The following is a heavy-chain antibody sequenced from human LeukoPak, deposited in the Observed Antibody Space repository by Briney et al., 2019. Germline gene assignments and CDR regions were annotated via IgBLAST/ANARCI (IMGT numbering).Heavy chain of an antibody. Sequence: PGGSLRLSCATSGFTLSLAWMHWVRQAPGKGLEWVSRIKYDGSYTNYVDSVKGRFTISRDNARNTLSLHMISLRAEDTAVYFCVRDGDAYNFDFWGQGVLVTVSS. D-gene: IGHD5-24*01. CDR2: IKYDGSYT. CDR1: GFTLSLAW. CDR3: VRDGDAYNFDF. J-gene: IGHJ4*02. V-gene: IGHV3-74*01.